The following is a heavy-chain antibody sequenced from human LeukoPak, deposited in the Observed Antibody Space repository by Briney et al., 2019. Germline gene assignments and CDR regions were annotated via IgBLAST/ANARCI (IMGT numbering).Heavy chain of an antibody. Sequence: GGSLRLSCAASGFTFSKYAVMWVRQAPGQGLEWVSAITSGGAPRYADSVKGRFTISRDNSKNTLYLQMNSLRAEDTAQYFCARDPNGDSIGAFEFWGRGTVVTVSS. CDR3: ARDPNGDSIGAFEF. CDR2: ITSGGAP. CDR1: GFTFSKYA. J-gene: IGHJ3*01. D-gene: IGHD4-17*01. V-gene: IGHV3-23*01.